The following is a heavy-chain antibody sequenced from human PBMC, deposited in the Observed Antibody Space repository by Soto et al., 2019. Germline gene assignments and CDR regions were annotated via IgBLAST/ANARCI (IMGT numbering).Heavy chain of an antibody. J-gene: IGHJ4*02. V-gene: IGHV3-53*04. CDR1: GFTVSSNY. CDR3: ARFGAYDILTGYFDY. Sequence: GGSLRLSCAASGFTVSSNYMSWVRQAPGKGLEWVSVIYSGGSTYYADSVKGRFTISRHNSKNTLYLQMNSLRAEDTAVYYCARFGAYDILTGYFDYWGRGTLVTVSS. D-gene: IGHD3-9*01. CDR2: IYSGGST.